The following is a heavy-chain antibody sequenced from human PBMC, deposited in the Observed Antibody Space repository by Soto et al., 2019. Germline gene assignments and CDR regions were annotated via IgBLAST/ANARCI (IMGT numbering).Heavy chain of an antibody. CDR1: GFTFSSFE. CDR2: ISSGGKTT. Sequence: PVGSLRLSCVASGFTFSSFEMNWVRQAPGKGLEWISYISSGGKTTYYADSVKGRFTISRDNAKNSLYLQMSSLRAEDAAVYYCARNYIIYYDGSRAHYSWARGTLVTVSS. CDR3: ARNYIIYYDGSRAHYS. J-gene: IGHJ5*02. D-gene: IGHD3-22*01. V-gene: IGHV3-48*03.